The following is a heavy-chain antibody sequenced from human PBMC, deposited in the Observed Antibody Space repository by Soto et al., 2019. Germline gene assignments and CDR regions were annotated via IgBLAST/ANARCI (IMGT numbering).Heavy chain of an antibody. V-gene: IGHV4-31*03. CDR3: ARDDYGGNSDDAFDI. Sequence: SETLSLTCTVSGGSISSGGYYWSWIRQHPGKGLEWIGYIYYSGSTYYNPSLKSRVTISVDTSKNQFSLKLSSVTAADTAVYYCARDDYGGNSDDAFDISGQGTMVTVSS. D-gene: IGHD4-17*01. J-gene: IGHJ3*02. CDR2: IYYSGST. CDR1: GGSISSGGYY.